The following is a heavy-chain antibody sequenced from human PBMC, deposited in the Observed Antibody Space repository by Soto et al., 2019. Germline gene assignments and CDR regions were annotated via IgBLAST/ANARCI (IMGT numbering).Heavy chain of an antibody. CDR1: GRSIKKYY. V-gene: IGHV4-59*08. D-gene: IGHD2-21*01. J-gene: IGHJ4*02. Sequence: ETPSDPCTVYGRSIKKYYSRWIPQPPGKGPEWIGHISYPGSTNYNPSLKSRITISIDTSKNHFSLNLNSVTAAASAIYYCASLDLSPSCGSFGYWGQGTPVTLSS. CDR3: ASLDLSPSCGSFGY. CDR2: ISYPGST.